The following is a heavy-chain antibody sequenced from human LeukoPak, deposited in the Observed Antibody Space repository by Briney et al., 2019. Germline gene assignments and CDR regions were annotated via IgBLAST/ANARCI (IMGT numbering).Heavy chain of an antibody. CDR1: GYTFTSYG. J-gene: IGHJ6*03. Sequence: GASVKVSCKASGYTFTSYGISWVRQAPGQGLEWMGWISAYNGNTNYAQKLQGRVTMTTDTSTSTAYMELRSLRSDDTAVYYCARAYSSSWYEVSYYYYYMDVWGKGATVTVSS. CDR3: ARAYSSSWYEVSYYYYYMDV. CDR2: ISAYNGNT. V-gene: IGHV1-18*01. D-gene: IGHD6-13*01.